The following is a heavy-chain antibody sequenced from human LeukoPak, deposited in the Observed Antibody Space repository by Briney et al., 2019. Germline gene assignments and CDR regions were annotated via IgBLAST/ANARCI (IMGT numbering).Heavy chain of an antibody. D-gene: IGHD1-1*01. V-gene: IGHV4-39*07. Sequence: SETLSLTCTVSGGSISSSSYYWGWIRQPPGNGLECIGSIYYSGSTYYNPSLKSRVTISVDTSKNQFSLKLSSVTAADTAVYYCARDSSTNGAFDIWGQGTMVTVSS. CDR1: GGSISSSSYY. J-gene: IGHJ3*02. CDR2: IYYSGST. CDR3: ARDSSTNGAFDI.